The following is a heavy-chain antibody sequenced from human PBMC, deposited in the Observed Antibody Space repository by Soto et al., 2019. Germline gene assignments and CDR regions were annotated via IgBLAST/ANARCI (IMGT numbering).Heavy chain of an antibody. CDR3: ARLLGYCTNGVCSYYYYYGMDV. Sequence: ASVKVSCKASGGTFSSYAISWVRQAPGQGLEWMGGIIPIFGTANYAQKFQGRVTITADESTSTAYMELSSLRSEDTAVYYCARLLGYCTNGVCSYYYYYGMDVWGQGTTVTVPS. J-gene: IGHJ6*02. CDR1: GGTFSSYA. V-gene: IGHV1-69*13. D-gene: IGHD2-8*01. CDR2: IIPIFGTA.